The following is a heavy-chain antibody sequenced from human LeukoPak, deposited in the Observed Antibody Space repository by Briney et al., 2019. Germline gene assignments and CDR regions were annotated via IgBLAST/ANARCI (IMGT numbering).Heavy chain of an antibody. Sequence: GGSLRLSCAASGFTFSNAWMSWVRQAPGRGLEWVGRIKSETDGGTTDYAAPVKGRFTISRDDSKNTLYLQMNSLKTEDTAVYYCTTDLAWGTSCSGGSCYSYFDYWSQGTLVTVSS. J-gene: IGHJ4*02. CDR2: IKSETDGGTT. CDR1: GFTFSNAW. CDR3: TTDLAWGTSCSGGSCYSYFDY. D-gene: IGHD2-15*01. V-gene: IGHV3-15*01.